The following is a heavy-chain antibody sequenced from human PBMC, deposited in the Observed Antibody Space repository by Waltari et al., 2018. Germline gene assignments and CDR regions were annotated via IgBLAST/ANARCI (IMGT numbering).Heavy chain of an antibody. J-gene: IGHJ4*02. Sequence: QVQLQPWGAGLLKPSEPLSLTCAVYGGSFTGSYCSWIRHPPGTGLEWIGEINHSGSTNYNPAVKSRVTISVDTSKNQFSLKLSSVTAADTAVYYCARDPYSLISRAPNYFDYWGQGTLVTVSS. V-gene: IGHV4-34*01. D-gene: IGHD2-15*01. CDR3: ARDPYSLISRAPNYFDY. CDR2: INHSGST. CDR1: GGSFTGSY.